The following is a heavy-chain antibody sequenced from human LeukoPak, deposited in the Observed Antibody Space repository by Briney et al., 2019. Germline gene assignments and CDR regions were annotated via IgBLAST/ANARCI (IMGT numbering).Heavy chain of an antibody. CDR1: GFTFSSYW. Sequence: GGSLRLSCAASGFTFSSYWMSWVRQAPGKGLEWVANIKHDGSEKYYVDSVKGRFTISRDNAKNSLYLQMNSLRAEDTAVYYCARDFREIDYYYYGMDVWGQGTTVTVSS. D-gene: IGHD5-24*01. CDR3: ARDFREIDYYYYGMDV. CDR2: IKHDGSEK. J-gene: IGHJ6*02. V-gene: IGHV3-7*01.